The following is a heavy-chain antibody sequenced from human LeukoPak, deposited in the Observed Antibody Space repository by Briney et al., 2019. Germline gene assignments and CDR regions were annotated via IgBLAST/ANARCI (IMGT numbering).Heavy chain of an antibody. Sequence: SGPTLVNPTQTLTLTCTFSGFSLSTNGVGVGWIRQPPGKALEWLALIYWNDDKRYSPSLKGRLTITKDTSKNQVVLTMTNMDPVDTATYYCAHRLETAAYGDNLFDPWGQGTLVTVSS. CDR2: IYWNDDK. J-gene: IGHJ5*02. CDR1: GFSLSTNGVG. V-gene: IGHV2-5*01. D-gene: IGHD4-17*01. CDR3: AHRLETAAYGDNLFDP.